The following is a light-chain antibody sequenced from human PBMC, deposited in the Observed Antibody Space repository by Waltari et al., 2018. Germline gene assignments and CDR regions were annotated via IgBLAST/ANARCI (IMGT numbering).Light chain of an antibody. CDR2: GNS. Sequence: QSVLTQPPSVSGAPGQRVTIPCTGSRSNLGAGYDVPWYQQLPGTAPKLLIYGNSNRPSGVPDRFSGSKSGTSASLAITGLQAEDEADYYCQSYDSSLSGVVFGGGTKLTVL. CDR1: RSNLGAGYD. V-gene: IGLV1-40*01. J-gene: IGLJ2*01. CDR3: QSYDSSLSGVV.